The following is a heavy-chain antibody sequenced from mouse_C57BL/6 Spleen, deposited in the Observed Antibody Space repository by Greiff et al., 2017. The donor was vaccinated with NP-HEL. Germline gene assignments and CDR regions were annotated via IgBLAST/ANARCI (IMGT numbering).Heavy chain of an antibody. CDR1: GFTFSSYA. J-gene: IGHJ2*01. CDR3: ARDYYYGSSYGSYFDY. Sequence: EVQRVESGGDLVKPGGSLKLSCAASGFTFSSYAMSWVRQTPEKRLEWVATISDGGSYTYYPDNVKGRFTISRDNAKNNLYLQMSHLKSEDTAMDYCARDYYYGSSYGSYFDYWGQGTTLTVSS. D-gene: IGHD1-1*01. V-gene: IGHV5-4*01. CDR2: ISDGGSYT.